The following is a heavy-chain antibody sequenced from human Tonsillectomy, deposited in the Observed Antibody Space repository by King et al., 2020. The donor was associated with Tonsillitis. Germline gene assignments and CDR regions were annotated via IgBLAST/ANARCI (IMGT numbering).Heavy chain of an antibody. J-gene: IGHJ3*02. CDR1: GGTFSSYA. CDR2: IIPIFGTA. CDR3: AREPMRGYYDRSGFYLDAFDI. Sequence: QLVQSGAEVKKPGSSVKVSCKASGGTFSSYAISWVRQAPGQGLEWMGGIIPIFGTANYEQKLQGRVTITADKSTSTTYMELSSLGSEDTAVYYCAREPMRGYYDRSGFYLDAFDIWGQGTMVTVSS. V-gene: IGHV1-69*14. D-gene: IGHD3-22*01.